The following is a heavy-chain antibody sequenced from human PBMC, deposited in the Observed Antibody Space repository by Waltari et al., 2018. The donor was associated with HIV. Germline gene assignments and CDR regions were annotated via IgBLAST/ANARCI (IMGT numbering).Heavy chain of an antibody. Sequence: EVQLVESGGGLVQPGGSLRLSCAASGFTFSSYWMSWVRQAPGRGWEWVANRKEDGSEKYYVDSGNGRFTISRDNAENSLYLQMNSLRAEDTAVYYCARGGFYGSGSKVNWGQGTLVTVSS. CDR2: RKEDGSEK. D-gene: IGHD3-10*01. CDR1: GFTFSSYW. J-gene: IGHJ4*02. CDR3: ARGGFYGSGSKVN. V-gene: IGHV3-7*04.